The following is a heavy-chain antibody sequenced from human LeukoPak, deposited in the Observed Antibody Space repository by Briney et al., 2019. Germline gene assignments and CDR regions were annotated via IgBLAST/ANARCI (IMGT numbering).Heavy chain of an antibody. V-gene: IGHV3-21*01. CDR1: GFTFSDNA. J-gene: IGHJ4*02. CDR2: ISNSGAYK. Sequence: GGSLRLSCAASGFTFSDNAMDWVRQAPGKGLEWVSSISNSGAYKYYADSVRGRFTISRDNAKESLYLQMNSLRAEDAAVYYCARVESYSSSPHFDSWGQGTLVTASS. CDR3: ARVESYSSSPHFDS. D-gene: IGHD6-6*01.